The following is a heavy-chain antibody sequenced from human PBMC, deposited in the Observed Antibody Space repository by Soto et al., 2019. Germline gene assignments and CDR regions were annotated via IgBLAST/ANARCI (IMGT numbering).Heavy chain of an antibody. J-gene: IGHJ6*02. CDR1: GGSVSSDTHY. V-gene: IGHV4-61*01. D-gene: IGHD2-2*02. CDR3: ARFVRSCSGTTCYTRADV. Sequence: PSETLSLTGTVSGGSVSSDTHYWSWIWQPPGKRLEWIGFIYSSGSTNYNPSLKNRVTMSVDTSKNQFSLKLRSVIVADTAVYHCARFVRSCSGTTCYTRADVWGQGTTVTVSS. CDR2: IYSSGST.